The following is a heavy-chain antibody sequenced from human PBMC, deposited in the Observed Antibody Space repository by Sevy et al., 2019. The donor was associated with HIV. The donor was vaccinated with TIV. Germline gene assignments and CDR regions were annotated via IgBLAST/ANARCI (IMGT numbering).Heavy chain of an antibody. CDR1: GESFSSYY. J-gene: IGHJ6*02. D-gene: IGHD2-2*01. Sequence: SETLSLTCAVYGESFSSYYWSWIRQSPGKGLEWIGEINHSGTTNYHPSLMSRVSISADTSKNQFSLKLTSVTAADTGVYYCAVRRRVVIPGVVRRRDQFFFYGMAVWGQGTTVTVSS. V-gene: IGHV4-34*01. CDR2: INHSGTT. CDR3: AVRRRVVIPGVVRRRDQFFFYGMAV.